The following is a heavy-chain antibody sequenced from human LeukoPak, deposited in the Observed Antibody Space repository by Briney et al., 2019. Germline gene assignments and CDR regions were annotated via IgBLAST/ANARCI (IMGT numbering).Heavy chain of an antibody. J-gene: IGHJ4*02. Sequence: GGSLRLSCAASGFTFSNAWMSWVRQAPGKGLEWVGRIKSKTDGGTTDYAAPVKGRFTISRDDSKNTLYLQMNSLKTEDTAVYYCTTDSHDYGDYDPGCCWGQGTLVTVSS. CDR1: GFTFSNAW. V-gene: IGHV3-15*01. CDR3: TTDSHDYGDYDPGCC. D-gene: IGHD4-17*01. CDR2: IKSKTDGGTT.